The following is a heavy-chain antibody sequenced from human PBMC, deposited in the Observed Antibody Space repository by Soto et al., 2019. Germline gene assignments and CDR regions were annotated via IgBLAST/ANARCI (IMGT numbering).Heavy chain of an antibody. Sequence: GGSLRLSCAASGFTFSSYSMNWVRQAPGKGLEWVSSISSSSSYIYYADSVKGRFTISRDNAKNSLYLQMNSLRAEDTAVYYCARDAYPVGQQLVPYYYYYMDVWGKGTTVTVSS. J-gene: IGHJ6*03. V-gene: IGHV3-21*01. CDR1: GFTFSSYS. D-gene: IGHD6-13*01. CDR3: ARDAYPVGQQLVPYYYYYMDV. CDR2: ISSSSSYI.